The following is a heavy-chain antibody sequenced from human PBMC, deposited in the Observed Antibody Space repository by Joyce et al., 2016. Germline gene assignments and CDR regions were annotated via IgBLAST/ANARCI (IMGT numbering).Heavy chain of an antibody. V-gene: IGHV4-59*01. Sequence: QVQLRASGPGLVKPSETLSLTCTVSGDSISGYYWLWIRQPPGKGLEWIGYIYYSGSTNYNPSRKSRATISVDRSKNQFCLKLSSVTTADTAVYYCARSYESSWSYWGQGSLVTVSS. J-gene: IGHJ4*02. CDR3: ARSYESSWSY. CDR1: GDSISGYY. CDR2: IYYSGST. D-gene: IGHD3-22*01.